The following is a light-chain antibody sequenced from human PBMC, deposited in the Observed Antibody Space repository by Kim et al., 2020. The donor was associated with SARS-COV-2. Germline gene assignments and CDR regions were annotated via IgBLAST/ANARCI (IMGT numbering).Light chain of an antibody. CDR3: AAWDDSLNGVV. CDR1: AANIGSNT. V-gene: IGLV1-44*01. CDR2: SND. J-gene: IGLJ2*01. Sequence: GPTVTISCSGSAANIGSNTVDWYQQLPGTAPRLLLYSNDQRPSGVADRFSGSKSGTSASLAISGLQSEDEANYYCAAWDDSLNGVVFGGGTQLTVL.